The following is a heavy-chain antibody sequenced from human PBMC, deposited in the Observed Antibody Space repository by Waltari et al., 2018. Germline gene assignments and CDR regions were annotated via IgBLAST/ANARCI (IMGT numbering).Heavy chain of an antibody. CDR2: ISYDGSNK. D-gene: IGHD3-10*02. J-gene: IGHJ4*02. Sequence: QVQLVESGGGVVQPGRSLRLSCAASGFTFSSYAMHWVRQAPGKGLGWGAVISYDGSNKYYADSVKGRFTISRDNSKNTLYLQMNSLRAEDTAVYYCARGLQSSGSYPFDYWGQGTLVTVSS. V-gene: IGHV3-30*01. CDR1: GFTFSSYA. CDR3: ARGLQSSGSYPFDY.